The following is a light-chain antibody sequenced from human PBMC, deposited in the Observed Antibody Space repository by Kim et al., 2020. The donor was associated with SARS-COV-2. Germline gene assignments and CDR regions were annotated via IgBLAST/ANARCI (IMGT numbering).Light chain of an antibody. V-gene: IGLV7-43*01. CDR1: TGAVTSSYY. CDR3: LLYFGGAQHYV. CDR2: STN. Sequence: GTVTLTCSSSTGAVTSSYYPNWSQQRPGQAPRSLIYSTNNKHSWTPARFSGSLLGGKAALTLSGAQPEDEADYYCLLYFGGAQHYVFGTGTKVTVL. J-gene: IGLJ1*01.